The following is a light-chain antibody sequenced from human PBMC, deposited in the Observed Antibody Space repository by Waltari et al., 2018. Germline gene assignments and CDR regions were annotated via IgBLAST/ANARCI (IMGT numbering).Light chain of an antibody. V-gene: IGLV2-14*03. J-gene: IGLJ3*02. Sequence: QSALTQHASVSGSPGQSITISCTGTSSDVGAYDYVSWYQQHPGKAPKLIIYDVSDRPSGVSDRFSGAKSVTTASLTISGLQAEDEGYYYCSSYSSSSTLAVVFGGGTKLTVL. CDR1: SSDVGAYDY. CDR2: DVS. CDR3: SSYSSSSTLAVV.